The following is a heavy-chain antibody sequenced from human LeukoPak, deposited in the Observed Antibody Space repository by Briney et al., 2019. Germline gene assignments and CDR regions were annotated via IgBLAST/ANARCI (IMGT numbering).Heavy chain of an antibody. CDR1: GFTFSSYA. CDR3: ARDRAAAAYFDY. Sequence: QSGGSLRLSCAASGFTFSSYAMSWVRQAPGKGLEWVSAISGSGGSTYYADSVKGRFTISRDNSKNTLYLQMNSLRAEDTAVYYCARDRAAAAYFDYWGQGTLVTVSS. CDR2: ISGSGGST. D-gene: IGHD6-13*01. V-gene: IGHV3-23*01. J-gene: IGHJ4*02.